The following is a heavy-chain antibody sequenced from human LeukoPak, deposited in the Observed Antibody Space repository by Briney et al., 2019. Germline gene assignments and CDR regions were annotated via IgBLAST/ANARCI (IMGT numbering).Heavy chain of an antibody. D-gene: IGHD4/OR15-4a*01. CDR3: ARGGAAFDI. J-gene: IGHJ3*02. V-gene: IGHV4-34*01. Sequence: PSETLSLTCTVSGGSIGTYYWSWIRQPPGKGLEWIGEINHSGSTNYNPSLKSRVTISVDTSKNQFSLKLSSVTAADTAVYYCARGGAAFDIWGQGTMVTVSS. CDR2: INHSGST. CDR1: GGSIGTYY.